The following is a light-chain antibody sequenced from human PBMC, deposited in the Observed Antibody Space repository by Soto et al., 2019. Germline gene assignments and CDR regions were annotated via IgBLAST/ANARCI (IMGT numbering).Light chain of an antibody. V-gene: IGKV3-11*01. CDR1: QSISNY. CDR2: DAS. Sequence: EIVLTQSPATLSLSPGERATLSCRASQSISNYLAWYQHKLGQPPRLLIFDASNRATGIPARFSGSGSGTYFTLTISGLEPEEFAVYYCKQRTNWPPRPTVGQGTRLEIK. CDR3: KQRTNWPPRPT. J-gene: IGKJ5*01.